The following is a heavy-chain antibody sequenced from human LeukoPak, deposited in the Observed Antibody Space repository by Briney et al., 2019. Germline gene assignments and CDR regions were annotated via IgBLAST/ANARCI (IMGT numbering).Heavy chain of an antibody. CDR1: GFTLTSYS. CDR3: AKGGKWDVTPFDF. Sequence: GGALRLSCAASGFTLTSYSMNWVRQAPGKGLEWVSPICGGGVSTYYAASVKGRFTISRDNAKNTLYLQTISLRAEDTAVYYCAKGGKWDVTPFDFWGQGTLVSVSS. CDR2: ICGGGVST. D-gene: IGHD1-26*01. J-gene: IGHJ4*02. V-gene: IGHV3-23*01.